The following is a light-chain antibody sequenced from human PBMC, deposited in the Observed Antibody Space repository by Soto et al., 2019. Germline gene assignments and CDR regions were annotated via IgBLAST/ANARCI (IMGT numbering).Light chain of an antibody. Sequence: DIVMTQSPLSLPVTPGEPASISCRSSQSLLHSNGYNYLVWYLQKPGQSPQLLIYFGSNRASGGPARFSGSGVGTDFTLRISRVEAEDVGVYYCMQALQTPGTFGGGTKVEIK. CDR1: QSLLHSNGYNY. V-gene: IGKV2-28*01. CDR3: MQALQTPGT. CDR2: FGS. J-gene: IGKJ4*02.